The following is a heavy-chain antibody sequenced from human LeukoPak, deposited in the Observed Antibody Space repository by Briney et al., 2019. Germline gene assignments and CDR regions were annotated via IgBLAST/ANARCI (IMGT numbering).Heavy chain of an antibody. CDR2: ISSSSSFI. J-gene: IGHJ4*02. CDR1: GFTFSTYT. V-gene: IGHV3-21*01. Sequence: GGSLRLSCAASGFTFSTYTMSWVRQAPGKGLEWVSSISSSSSFIYNADSMKGRFTISGDNAKNSLYLQMNSLRAEDAAVYYCARDGAGGYYFDYWGQGTLVTVSS. D-gene: IGHD4/OR15-4a*01. CDR3: ARDGAGGYYFDY.